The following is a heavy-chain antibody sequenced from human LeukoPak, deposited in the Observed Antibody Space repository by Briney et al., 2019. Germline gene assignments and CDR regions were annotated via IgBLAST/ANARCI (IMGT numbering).Heavy chain of an antibody. CDR3: ASERWELLAPLDY. V-gene: IGHV3-30*01. D-gene: IGHD1-26*01. Sequence: GGSLRLSCAASGFTFSSYAMHWVRQAPGKGLEWVAVITYDGSTTYYADSVKGRFTISSDNSKNTLYLQMNSLRAQDTAVYYCASERWELLAPLDYWGQGTLVTVSS. J-gene: IGHJ4*02. CDR1: GFTFSSYA. CDR2: ITYDGSTT.